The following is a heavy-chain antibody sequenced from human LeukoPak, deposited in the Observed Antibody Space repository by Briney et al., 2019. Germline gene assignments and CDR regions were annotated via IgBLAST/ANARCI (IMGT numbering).Heavy chain of an antibody. CDR2: INAGNGNT. CDR1: GYTFTSYA. CDR3: ATTDVLRYFDWQPHFDY. V-gene: IGHV1-3*01. D-gene: IGHD3-9*01. J-gene: IGHJ4*02. Sequence: ASVKVSCKASGYTFTSYAMHWVRQAPGQRLEWMGWINAGNGNTKYSQKFQGRVTITRDTSASTAYMELSSLRSEDTAVYYCATTDVLRYFDWQPHFDYWGQGTLVTVSS.